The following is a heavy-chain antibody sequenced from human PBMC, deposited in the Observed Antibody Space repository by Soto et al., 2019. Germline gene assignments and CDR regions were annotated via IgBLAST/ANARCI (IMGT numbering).Heavy chain of an antibody. CDR3: ARDHDSSGYGMDV. CDR2: ISSSSSYI. D-gene: IGHD3-22*01. J-gene: IGHJ6*02. CDR1: GFTFSSYS. Sequence: EVQLVESGGGLVKPGGSLRLSCAASGFTFSSYSMNWVRQAPGKGLEWVSSISSSSSYIYYADSVKGRFTIYRDNAKNSLYLQMNSLRAEDTAVYYCARDHDSSGYGMDVWGQGTTVTVSS. V-gene: IGHV3-21*01.